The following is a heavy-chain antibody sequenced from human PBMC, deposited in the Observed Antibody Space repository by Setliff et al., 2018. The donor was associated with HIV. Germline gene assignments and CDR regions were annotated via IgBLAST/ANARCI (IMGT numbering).Heavy chain of an antibody. CDR1: GYTFTGYY. CDR2: INAGNGNT. D-gene: IGHD6-19*01. V-gene: IGHV1-3*01. CDR3: ARDGGPGSGWGDYSYYYSMDV. Sequence: ASVKVSCKASGYTFTGYYMHWVRQAPGQRLEWMGWINAGNGNTKYSQEFQGRVTITTDTSADTAYMELSSLRFEDTAVYYCARDGGPGSGWGDYSYYYSMDVWGKGTTVTVSS. J-gene: IGHJ6*04.